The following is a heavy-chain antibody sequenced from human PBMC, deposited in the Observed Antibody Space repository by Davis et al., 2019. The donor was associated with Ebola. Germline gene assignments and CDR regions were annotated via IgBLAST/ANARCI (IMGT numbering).Heavy chain of an antibody. V-gene: IGHV4-31*03. Sequence: SETLSLTCNVSRGSINSVGHYWSWIRQYPGKGLEWIGYIYHSGTAYYNPSLKSRVTISVDTSKNQFSLKLTSVTAADTAVYYCARDVGNYYDSTGYYAGDGFDIWGQGTTVTVSS. J-gene: IGHJ3*02. CDR2: IYHSGTA. CDR3: ARDVGNYYDSTGYYAGDGFDI. CDR1: RGSINSVGHY. D-gene: IGHD3-22*01.